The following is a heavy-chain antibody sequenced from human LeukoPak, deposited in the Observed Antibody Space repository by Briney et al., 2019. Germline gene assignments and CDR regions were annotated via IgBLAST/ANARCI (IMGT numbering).Heavy chain of an antibody. CDR1: GYTFTSYG. J-gene: IGHJ6*03. CDR2: MNPNSGNT. CDR3: VRGRIPNYYYYYYMDV. V-gene: IGHV1-8*02. Sequence: ASVKVSCKASGYTFTSYGINWVRQATGQGLEWRGWMNPNSGNTGYAQKFQGRVTMTRNTSISTAYMELSSLRSEDTAVYYCVRGRIPNYYYYYYMDVWGKGTTVTISS.